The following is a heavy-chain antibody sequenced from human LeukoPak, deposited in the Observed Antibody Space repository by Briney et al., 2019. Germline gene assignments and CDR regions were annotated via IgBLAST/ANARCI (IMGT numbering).Heavy chain of an antibody. Sequence: SETLSLTCTVSGGSISSYYWSWIRQPAGKGLEWIGRIYTSGSTNYNPSLKSRVTMSVDTSKNQFSLKLSSVTAADTAVYYCARVKYSSSWYPFDYWGQGTLVTVSS. CDR3: ARVKYSSSWYPFDY. CDR1: GGSISSYY. D-gene: IGHD6-13*01. J-gene: IGHJ4*02. V-gene: IGHV4-4*07. CDR2: IYTSGST.